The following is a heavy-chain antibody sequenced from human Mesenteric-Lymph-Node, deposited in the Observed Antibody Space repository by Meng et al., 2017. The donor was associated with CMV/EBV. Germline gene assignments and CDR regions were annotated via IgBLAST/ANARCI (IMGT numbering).Heavy chain of an antibody. D-gene: IGHD2-2*01. CDR1: GGTFSSYA. V-gene: IGHV1-69*05. Sequence: SVKVSCKASGGTFSSYAISWVRQAPGQGLEWMGGIIPIFGTAKYAQKFQGRVTITTDESTSTAYMELSSLRSEDTAVYYCARERYCSSTSCCSRDAFDIWGQGTMVTVSS. CDR3: ARERYCSSTSCCSRDAFDI. CDR2: IIPIFGTA. J-gene: IGHJ3*02.